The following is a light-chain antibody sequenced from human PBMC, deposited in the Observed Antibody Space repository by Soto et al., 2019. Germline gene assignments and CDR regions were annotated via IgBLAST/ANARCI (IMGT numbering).Light chain of an antibody. CDR3: QHLNSYPQT. Sequence: DIQLTQSPSFLSASVGDRVTITCRASQGISSYLAWYQQKPGKAPKLLIYAASTLQSGVPSRLSGSGYGTDFTLTISSLQPEDFATSYCQHLNSYPQTFGDGTELHIK. J-gene: IGKJ2*01. CDR1: QGISSY. CDR2: AAS. V-gene: IGKV1-9*01.